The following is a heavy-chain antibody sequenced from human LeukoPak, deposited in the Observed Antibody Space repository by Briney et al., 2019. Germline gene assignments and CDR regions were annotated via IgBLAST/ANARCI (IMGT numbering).Heavy chain of an antibody. CDR1: GFTFSNAW. CDR2: IKSKTDGGAP. V-gene: IGHV3-15*01. J-gene: IGHJ6*03. D-gene: IGHD3-22*01. CDR3: TTVRSPFYYDSGAYYYPKLDYYYYMDV. Sequence: GGSLRLSCAASGFTFSNAWMSWVRQGPGKGLEWIGRIKSKTDGGAPDYAAPVKGRFTISRDDSKNTLYLQMNSLKTEDTAVYYCTTVRSPFYYDSGAYYYPKLDYYYYMDVWGKGTTVIVSS.